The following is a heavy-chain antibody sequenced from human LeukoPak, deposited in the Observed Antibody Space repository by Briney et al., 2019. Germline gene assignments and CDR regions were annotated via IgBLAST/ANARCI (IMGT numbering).Heavy chain of an antibody. V-gene: IGHV3-23*01. CDR1: GFTFITYA. Sequence: GGSLRLSCTASGFTFITYAMTWVRQAPGKGLEWVSVISHGGDSAWYADSVKGRFTISRDHSKSTLFLQMNSLRADDTAIYYCAKGRSGWYEGLDYWGQGILVTVSS. CDR3: AKGRSGWYEGLDY. D-gene: IGHD6-19*01. J-gene: IGHJ4*02. CDR2: ISHGGDSA.